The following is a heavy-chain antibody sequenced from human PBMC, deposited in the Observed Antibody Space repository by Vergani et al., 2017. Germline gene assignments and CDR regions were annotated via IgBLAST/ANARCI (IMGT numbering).Heavy chain of an antibody. CDR2: ISYDGSNK. Sequence: QVQLVESGGGVVQPGRSLRLSCAASGFTFSSYGMHWVRQAPGKGLEWVAVISYDGSNKYYADSMKGRFTISRDNSKNTLYLQMNSLRAEDTAVYYCAKDGRYCSXTSCYWYYYYYMDVWGKGNPGHRLL. D-gene: IGHD2-2*01. J-gene: IGHJ6*03. CDR3: AKDGRYCSXTSCYWYYYYYMDV. V-gene: IGHV3-30*18. CDR1: GFTFSSYG.